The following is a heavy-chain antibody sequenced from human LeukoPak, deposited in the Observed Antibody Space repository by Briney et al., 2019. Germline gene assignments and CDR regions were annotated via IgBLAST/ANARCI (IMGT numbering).Heavy chain of an antibody. Sequence: GGSLRLSCAASGFTFSSYGMHWVRQAPGKGLEWVAFIRYDGSNRYYADSVKGRFTISRDNSKNTLYLQMNSLRAEDTAVYYCAKLHPYCGGDCYERAFDYWGQGTLVTVSS. CDR3: AKLHPYCGGDCYERAFDY. J-gene: IGHJ4*02. CDR1: GFTFSSYG. CDR2: IRYDGSNR. V-gene: IGHV3-30*02. D-gene: IGHD2-21*02.